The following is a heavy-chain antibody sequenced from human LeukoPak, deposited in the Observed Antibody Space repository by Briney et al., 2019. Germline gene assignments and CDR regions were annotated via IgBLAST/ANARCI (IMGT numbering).Heavy chain of an antibody. V-gene: IGHV1-69*05. D-gene: IGHD6-19*01. J-gene: IGHJ5*02. CDR1: GGTFSSYA. Sequence: ASVKVSCKASGGTFSSYAISWVRQAPGQGLEWMGGIIPIFGTANYAQKFQGRVTITTDESTSTAYMELSSLSSEDTAVYYCARTGYSSGWEGNWFDPWGQGTLVTVSS. CDR2: IIPIFGTA. CDR3: ARTGYSSGWEGNWFDP.